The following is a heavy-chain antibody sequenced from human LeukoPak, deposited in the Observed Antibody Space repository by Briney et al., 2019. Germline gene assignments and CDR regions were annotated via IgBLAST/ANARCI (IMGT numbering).Heavy chain of an antibody. Sequence: GGSLGLSCAASGFSFSTYGMHWVRQAPGKGLEWVAVIWYDGSDKDYADSVKGRFTISRDNSKNTVFLQINSLKAEDTAVYYCAKRSTQYSGSYFDAFDAWGQGTMVNVSS. D-gene: IGHD1-26*01. CDR3: AKRSTQYSGSYFDAFDA. V-gene: IGHV3-33*06. CDR2: IWYDGSDK. J-gene: IGHJ3*01. CDR1: GFSFSTYG.